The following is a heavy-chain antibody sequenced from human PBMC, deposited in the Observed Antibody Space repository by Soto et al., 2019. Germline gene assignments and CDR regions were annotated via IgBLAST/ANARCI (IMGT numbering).Heavy chain of an antibody. D-gene: IGHD1-26*01. CDR3: ARVSVPEQWETQPMVY. J-gene: IGHJ4*02. Sequence: QVQLVQSGAEVKKPGSSVKVSCQASGGTFSSYAISWVRQAPGQGLEWMGGIIPIFGTANYAQKFQGRVTITADESTSTAYMELSSLRSEDTAVYYCARVSVPEQWETQPMVYWGQGTLVTVSS. CDR2: IIPIFGTA. CDR1: GGTFSSYA. V-gene: IGHV1-69*01.